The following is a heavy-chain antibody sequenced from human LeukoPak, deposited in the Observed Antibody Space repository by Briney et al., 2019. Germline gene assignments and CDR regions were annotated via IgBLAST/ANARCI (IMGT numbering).Heavy chain of an antibody. CDR2: ISGSGGST. CDR1: GFTFSYYG. V-gene: IGHV3-23*01. J-gene: IGHJ6*03. Sequence: GGSLRLPCAASGFTFSYYGMNWVRQAPGKGLEWVSAISGSGGSTYYADSVKGRFTISRDNSKNTLYLQMNSLRAEDTAVYYCARPHLSYSDIRDYYYYYMDVWGKGTTVTVSS. CDR3: ARPHLSYSDIRDYYYYYMDV. D-gene: IGHD4-17*01.